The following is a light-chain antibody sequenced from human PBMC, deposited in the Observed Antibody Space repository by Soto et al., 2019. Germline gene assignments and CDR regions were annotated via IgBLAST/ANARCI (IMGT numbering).Light chain of an antibody. V-gene: IGKV3-20*01. J-gene: IGKJ1*01. CDR1: QSVSDTY. Sequence: EIVLTQSPGTLSLSPGERATLSCRASQSVSDTYLAWYQQKPGQPPRLLIYGASNRATGIPDRFSGSGSGTVFPLTVSRPEPEDFAVYYCQFGTLVWTFGQGTKVEIK. CDR3: QFGTLVWT. CDR2: GAS.